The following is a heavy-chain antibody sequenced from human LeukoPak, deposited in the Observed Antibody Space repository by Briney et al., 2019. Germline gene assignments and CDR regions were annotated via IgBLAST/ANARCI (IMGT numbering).Heavy chain of an antibody. CDR1: GFTFSNYA. CDR2: ISSSGGST. J-gene: IGHJ4*02. Sequence: GGSLRLSCAASGFTFSNYAMSWVRQAPGKGLEWVSTISSSGGSTYYADSVKGRFTISRDNSKNTLYLQMNSLRAEDTAVYYCAKRGDGYNAPLNYWGQGTLVTVSS. V-gene: IGHV3-23*01. CDR3: AKRGDGYNAPLNY. D-gene: IGHD5-24*01.